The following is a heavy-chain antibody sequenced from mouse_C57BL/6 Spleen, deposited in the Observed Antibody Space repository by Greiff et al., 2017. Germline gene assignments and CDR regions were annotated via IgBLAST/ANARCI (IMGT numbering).Heavy chain of an antibody. CDR2: INPNNGGT. D-gene: IGHD1-1*01. V-gene: IGHV1-18*01. CDR1: GYTFTDYN. Sequence: VQLKESGPELVKPGASVKIPCKASGYTFTDYNMDWVKQSHGKSLEWIGDINPNNGGTIYNQKFKGKATLTVDKSSSTAYMELRSLTSEDTAVYYCARRRGVTVRGLYAMDYWGQGTSVTVSS. CDR3: ARRRGVTVRGLYAMDY. J-gene: IGHJ4*01.